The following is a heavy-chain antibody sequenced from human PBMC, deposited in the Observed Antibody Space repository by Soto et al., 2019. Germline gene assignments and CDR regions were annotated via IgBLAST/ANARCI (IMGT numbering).Heavy chain of an antibody. D-gene: IGHD1-26*01. J-gene: IGHJ4*02. V-gene: IGHV3-30-3*01. Sequence: QVQLVESGGGVVQPGRSLRLSCAASGFTFSSYAMHWVRQAPGKGLEWVAVISYDGSNKYYADSVKGRFTISRDNSKNTLYLQMNSLRAEDTVVYYCARRVGAIDYWGQGTLVTVSS. CDR1: GFTFSSYA. CDR3: ARRVGAIDY. CDR2: ISYDGSNK.